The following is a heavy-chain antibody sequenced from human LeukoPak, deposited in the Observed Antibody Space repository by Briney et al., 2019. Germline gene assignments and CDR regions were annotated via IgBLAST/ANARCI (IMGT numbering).Heavy chain of an antibody. CDR2: FYSGGSA. V-gene: IGHV4-39*07. CDR1: GGSISSSNYY. CDR3: ARKQGGTMYDV. D-gene: IGHD1-7*01. Sequence: SETLSLTCIVPGGSISSSNYYWAWIRQPPGKGLEWIGTFYSGGSAYCNPSLTSRVSISKDTSDNQFSLRLYSVTAADTAVYYCARKQGGTMYDVWGQGTQVTVSS. J-gene: IGHJ4*02.